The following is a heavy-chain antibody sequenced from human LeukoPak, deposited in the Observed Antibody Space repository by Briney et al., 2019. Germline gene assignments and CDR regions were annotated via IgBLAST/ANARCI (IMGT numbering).Heavy chain of an antibody. Sequence: SETLSLTCTVSGASVSGVFYYWSWVRQPPGRGLEWIGYIYYSGSTNYNPSLKSRVTILVDTSKNQFSLRLSSVTAADTAVYYCARNYYDSTCYLPGLFDYWGQGTLVTVSS. CDR1: GASVSGVFYY. CDR2: IYYSGST. J-gene: IGHJ4*02. D-gene: IGHD3-22*01. CDR3: ARNYYDSTCYLPGLFDY. V-gene: IGHV4-61*01.